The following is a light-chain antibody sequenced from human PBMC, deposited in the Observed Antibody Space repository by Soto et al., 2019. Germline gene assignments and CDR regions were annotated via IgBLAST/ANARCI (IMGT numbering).Light chain of an antibody. V-gene: IGKV3-20*01. CDR3: QQYGSSPPIT. CDR1: RSVSSSH. J-gene: IGKJ5*01. CDR2: VAS. Sequence: EIVLTQSPGTLSLSPGERATLSCRASRSVSSSHLAWYQQKPGLAPRLLIYVASSRATGIPDRFSGSGSGTDFTLTISRLEPEDFAVYYCQQYGSSPPITFGQGTRLEIK.